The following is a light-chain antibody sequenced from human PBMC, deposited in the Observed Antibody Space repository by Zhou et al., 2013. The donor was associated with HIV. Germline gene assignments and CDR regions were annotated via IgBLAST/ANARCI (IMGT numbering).Light chain of an antibody. V-gene: IGKV1-39*01. CDR1: QRVSDY. CDR3: QHSYSTPRA. J-gene: IGKJ2*01. CDR2: AAS. Sequence: DIQMTQSPSSLSASVGDRVTITCRASQRVSDYVNWYQQKPGQAPKLLIYAASSLRSGVPPRFSGSGSGTDFTLTISSLQPEDVATYYCQHSYSTPRAFGQGTKLEI.